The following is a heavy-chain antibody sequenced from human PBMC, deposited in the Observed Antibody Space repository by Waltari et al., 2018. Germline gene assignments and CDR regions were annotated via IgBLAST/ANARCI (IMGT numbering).Heavy chain of an antibody. CDR2: INHSGST. CDR3: ARRAVADAFDI. J-gene: IGHJ3*02. Sequence: QVQLQQWGAGLLKPSETLSLTCAVYGGSFSGYYWSWIRQPPGKGLGWIGEINHSGSTNYNPSLKSRVTISVDTSKNQFSLKLSSVTAADTAVYYCARRAVADAFDIWGQGTMVTVSS. D-gene: IGHD6-19*01. V-gene: IGHV4-34*01. CDR1: GGSFSGYY.